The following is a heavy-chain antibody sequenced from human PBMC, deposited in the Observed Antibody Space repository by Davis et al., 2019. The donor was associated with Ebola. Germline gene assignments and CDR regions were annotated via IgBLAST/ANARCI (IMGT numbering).Heavy chain of an antibody. CDR3: ARSLHDYGDYVYYYYGMDV. J-gene: IGHJ6*02. Sequence: AASVKVSCKASGYTFTSYGISWVRQAPGQGLEWMGWISAYNGNTNYAQKLQGRVTMTTDTSTSTAYMELRSLRSDDTAVYYCARSLHDYGDYVYYYYGMDVWGQGTTVTVSS. D-gene: IGHD4-17*01. CDR1: GYTFTSYG. V-gene: IGHV1-18*01. CDR2: ISAYNGNT.